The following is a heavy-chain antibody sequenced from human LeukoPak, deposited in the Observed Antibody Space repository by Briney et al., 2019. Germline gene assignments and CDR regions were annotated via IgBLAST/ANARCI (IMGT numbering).Heavy chain of an antibody. J-gene: IGHJ4*02. D-gene: IGHD6-13*01. CDR3: ARDYTSSWDSPFDY. CDR1: GYTFTSFY. CDR2: INPSGGGT. V-gene: IGHV1-46*01. Sequence: ASVKVSCKASGYTFTSFYVHWVRQAPGQGLEWMGIINPSGGGTSYAQKFQGRVTMTRDMSTSTVDMELSSLRSDDTAVYYCARDYTSSWDSPFDYWGQGTLVTVSS.